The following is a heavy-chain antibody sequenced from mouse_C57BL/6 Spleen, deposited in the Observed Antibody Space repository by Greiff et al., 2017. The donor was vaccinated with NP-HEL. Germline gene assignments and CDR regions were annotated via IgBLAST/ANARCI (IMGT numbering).Heavy chain of an antibody. V-gene: IGHV14-4*01. Sequence: EVQLQQSGAELVRPGASVKLSCTASGFNIKDDYMHWVKQRPEQGLEWIGWIDPENGDTEYASKFQGKATITADTSSNTAYLQLSSLTSEDTAVYYCILYYYGGYWGQGTTLTVSS. CDR3: ILYYYGGY. CDR2: IDPENGDT. J-gene: IGHJ2*01. CDR1: GFNIKDDY. D-gene: IGHD1-1*01.